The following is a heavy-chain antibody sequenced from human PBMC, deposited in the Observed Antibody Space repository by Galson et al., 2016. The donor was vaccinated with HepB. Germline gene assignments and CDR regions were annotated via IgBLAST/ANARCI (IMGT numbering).Heavy chain of an antibody. CDR1: GFTFDKYG. CDR3: AIDPSQWHDLLFGN. J-gene: IGHJ4*02. CDR2: ICGRCGDM. Sequence: SLRLSCAASGFTFDKYGMTWFRQAPGKGLEWVSTICGRCGDMDYADSVKGRFTISRDDSKNTLYLYMNSLRVEDTAIYYCAIDPSQWHDLLFGNWAQGTLVTVSA. D-gene: IGHD6-19*01. V-gene: IGHV3-23*01.